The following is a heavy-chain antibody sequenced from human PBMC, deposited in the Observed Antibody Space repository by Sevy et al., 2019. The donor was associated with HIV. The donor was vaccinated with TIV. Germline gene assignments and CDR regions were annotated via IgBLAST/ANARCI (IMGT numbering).Heavy chain of an antibody. CDR3: ERDSGTYNAFDL. Sequence: GGSLRLSGAASGFPFSSFSFYWVRRAPGRGLKYVSAIVSDVETTLYASSWKGRFTISRDNSKNTVFLQMGRLRSEDMGVYYCERDSGTYNAFDLWGRGTMVTVSS. CDR2: IVSDVETT. CDR1: GFPFSSFS. J-gene: IGHJ3*01. D-gene: IGHD1-26*01. V-gene: IGHV3-64*01.